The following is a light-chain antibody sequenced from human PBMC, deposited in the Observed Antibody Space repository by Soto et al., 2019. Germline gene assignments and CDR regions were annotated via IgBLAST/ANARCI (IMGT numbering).Light chain of an antibody. Sequence: QSALTQPASGSGSPGQSITISCPGTSNDVGSYNLVSWYQHHPGKAPKLMIFEGSKRPSGVSNRFSGSKSGNTASLTISGLQAEDEADFYCCSYAGSNYYVFGTGTKVTVL. CDR2: EGS. V-gene: IGLV2-23*01. J-gene: IGLJ1*01. CDR3: CSYAGSNYYV. CDR1: SNDVGSYNL.